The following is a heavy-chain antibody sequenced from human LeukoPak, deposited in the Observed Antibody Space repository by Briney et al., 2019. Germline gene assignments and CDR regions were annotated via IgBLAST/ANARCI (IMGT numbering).Heavy chain of an antibody. Sequence: GGSLRLSCAASGFTLSSYWMHWVRQAPGKGLMWVSRINSDGRTTSYADSVKGRFTISRDNSQNTLYLLMNSLRPEDTAVYYCAREAAYLDCWGQGTLVTVSS. CDR2: INSDGRTT. CDR1: GFTLSSYW. V-gene: IGHV3-74*01. D-gene: IGHD6-13*01. J-gene: IGHJ4*02. CDR3: AREAAYLDC.